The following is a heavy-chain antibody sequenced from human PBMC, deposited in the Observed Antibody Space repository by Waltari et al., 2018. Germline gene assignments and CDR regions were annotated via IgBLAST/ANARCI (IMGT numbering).Heavy chain of an antibody. Sequence: EVQLVESGGGLVKPGGSLRLSCAASGFAFSSYSMTWVRQAPGKGLEWVSSISSSSSYIYYADSVKGRFTISRDNAKNSLYLQMNSLRAEDTAVYYCARGQAAGYFDYWGQGTLVTVSS. J-gene: IGHJ4*02. CDR1: GFAFSSYS. CDR2: ISSSSSYI. V-gene: IGHV3-21*01. D-gene: IGHD6-13*01. CDR3: ARGQAAGYFDY.